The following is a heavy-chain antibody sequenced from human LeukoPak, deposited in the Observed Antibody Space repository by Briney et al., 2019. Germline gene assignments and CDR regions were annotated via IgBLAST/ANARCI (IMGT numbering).Heavy chain of an antibody. CDR1: GFTFSSYS. V-gene: IGHV3-21*01. CDR3: AKPVAGDRYFDY. J-gene: IGHJ4*02. CDR2: ISSYSSYI. Sequence: GGSLRLSCVASGFTFSSYSMDWVRQAPGKGLEGVSSISSYSSYIYYADSVRGRFTISRDNAKNSLYLQMNSLRAADTAVYYCAKPVAGDRYFDYWGQGTLVTVSS. D-gene: IGHD3-16*01.